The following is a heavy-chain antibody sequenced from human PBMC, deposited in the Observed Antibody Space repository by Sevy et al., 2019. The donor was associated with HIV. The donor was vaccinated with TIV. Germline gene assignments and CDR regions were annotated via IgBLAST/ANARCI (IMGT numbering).Heavy chain of an antibody. Sequence: SETLSLTCIVSGVSISSSSYDWGWIRQPPGKGLEWIASFFFTGSTYYNPSLKSRVTISVDTSNNQFSLKLNSVTAADTALYYCARQGGLVDRAFDYWGQGTLVTVSS. V-gene: IGHV4-39*01. CDR2: FFFTGST. CDR1: GVSISSSSYD. D-gene: IGHD3-10*01. J-gene: IGHJ4*02. CDR3: ARQGGLVDRAFDY.